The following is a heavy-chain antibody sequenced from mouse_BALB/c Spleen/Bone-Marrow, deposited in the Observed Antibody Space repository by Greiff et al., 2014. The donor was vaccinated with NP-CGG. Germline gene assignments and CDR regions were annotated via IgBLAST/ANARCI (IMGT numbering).Heavy chain of an antibody. CDR2: IDPANGNT. CDR1: GFNIKDTY. CDR3: ARYYYGSSYFDY. J-gene: IGHJ2*01. Sequence: EVKLMESGAELVKPGASVKLSCTASGFNIKDTYMHWVKQRPDQGLEWIGRIDPANGNTKYDPKFQGKATITADTSSNTAYLQLSSLTSEDTAVYYCARYYYGSSYFDYWGQGTTLTVSS. D-gene: IGHD1-1*01. V-gene: IGHV14-3*02.